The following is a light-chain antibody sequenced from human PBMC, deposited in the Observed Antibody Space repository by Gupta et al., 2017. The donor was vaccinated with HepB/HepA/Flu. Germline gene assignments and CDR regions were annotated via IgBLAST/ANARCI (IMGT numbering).Light chain of an antibody. CDR3: PSHTTSGNIWV. CDR2: EVN. J-gene: IGLJ3*02. CDR1: RNDVGSYNR. V-gene: IGLV2-18*02. Sequence: QSALAQPPSVAGSPGQSVAISCTGTRNDVGSYNRVSWYQQPPGSAPKLIIYEVNNRPSGVPARFSGSKSATTASLTITRLQAEDEADYYCPSHTTSGNIWVFGGGTTLTVL.